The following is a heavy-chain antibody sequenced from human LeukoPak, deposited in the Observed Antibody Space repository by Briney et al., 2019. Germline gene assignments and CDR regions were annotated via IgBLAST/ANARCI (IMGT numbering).Heavy chain of an antibody. CDR3: SRDWVYGYSNQ. CDR2: INYSRNKI. D-gene: IGHD4-11*01. V-gene: IGHV3-48*02. J-gene: IGHJ4*02. CDR1: GFTFSSYA. Sequence: PGGSLRLSCAASGFTFSSYAMSWVRQAAGKGLEWISYINYSRNKISYADSVKGRFSVSRDNDKNAVYLQMNSLTDEDTAIYYCSRDWVYGYSNQGGKGPLVTVSS.